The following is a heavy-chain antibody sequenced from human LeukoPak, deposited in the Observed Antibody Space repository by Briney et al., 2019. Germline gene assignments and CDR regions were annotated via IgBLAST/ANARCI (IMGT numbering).Heavy chain of an antibody. J-gene: IGHJ4*02. CDR3: ARDQDDFWSGYYPGDY. CDR2: INPNTGGA. CDR1: GYTFTGYY. V-gene: IGHV1-2*06. D-gene: IGHD3-3*01. Sequence: GASVKVSCKASGYTFTGYYMRWVRQAPGQGLEWMGRINPNTGGANYAQKFQGRVTMTRDTSISTAYMELSRLRSDDTAVYYCARDQDDFWSGYYPGDYWGQGTLVTVSS.